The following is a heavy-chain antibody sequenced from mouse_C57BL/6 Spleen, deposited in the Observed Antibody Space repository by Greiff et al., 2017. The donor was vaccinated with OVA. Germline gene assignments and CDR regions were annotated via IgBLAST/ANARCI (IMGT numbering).Heavy chain of an antibody. J-gene: IGHJ1*03. V-gene: IGHV5-9-1*02. CDR3: TRDLQLGRYFDV. CDR1: GFTFSRYA. CDR2: IRSGGGYI. Sequence: EVKLVESGEGLVKPGGSLKLSCEASGFTFSRYAMSWVRPTTGKRLEWVAYIRSGGGYIYYADNVNGRFTISRDNARNTLYLQMSSLKSEDTAMYYCTRDLQLGRYFDVWGTGTTVTVSS. D-gene: IGHD4-1*02.